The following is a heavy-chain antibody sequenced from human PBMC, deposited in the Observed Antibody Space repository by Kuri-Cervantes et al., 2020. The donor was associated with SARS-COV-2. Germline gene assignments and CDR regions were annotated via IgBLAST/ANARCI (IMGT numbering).Heavy chain of an antibody. CDR3: ARDNYKDYGDYNWYFDL. Sequence: GSLRLSCTVSGGSISSHYWSWIRQPPGKGLEWIGYIYYSGSTNYNPSLKSRVTISVDTSKNQFSLKLSSVTAADTAVYYCARDNYKDYGDYNWYFDLWGRGTPVTVSS. D-gene: IGHD4-17*01. CDR2: IYYSGST. CDR1: GGSISSHY. V-gene: IGHV4-59*11. J-gene: IGHJ2*01.